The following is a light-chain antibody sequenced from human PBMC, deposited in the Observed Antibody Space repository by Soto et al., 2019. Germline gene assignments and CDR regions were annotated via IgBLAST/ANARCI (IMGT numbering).Light chain of an antibody. V-gene: IGKV1-5*03. Sequence: DIQMTQSPSTLSASVGDRVTITCRASQSISSWLAWYQQKPGKAPKLLIYKASSLESGVPSRFSGSGSGTEVTLTISSLPPDDCATYCCHQYMNFYTFGQGTKLEIK. CDR1: QSISSW. CDR2: KAS. CDR3: HQYMNFYT. J-gene: IGKJ2*01.